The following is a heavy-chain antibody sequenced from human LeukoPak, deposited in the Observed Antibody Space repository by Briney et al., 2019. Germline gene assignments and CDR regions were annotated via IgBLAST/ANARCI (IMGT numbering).Heavy chain of an antibody. J-gene: IGHJ4*02. V-gene: IGHV3-21*01. CDR3: AKVANYYYGSESYYFFEH. Sequence: GGSLRLSCAASGFTFSSYSMNWVRQAPGKGLEWVSSISSSSSYIYYADSMKGRFTISRDNAKNSLYLQMSSLRVEDTAVYYCAKVANYYYGSESYYFFEHWGQGTPVTASS. D-gene: IGHD3-10*01. CDR1: GFTFSSYS. CDR2: ISSSSSYI.